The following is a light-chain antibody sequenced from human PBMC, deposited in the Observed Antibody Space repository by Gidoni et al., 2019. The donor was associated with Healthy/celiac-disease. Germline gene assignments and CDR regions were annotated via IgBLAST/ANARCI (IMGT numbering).Light chain of an antibody. CDR2: GAS. CDR3: QQYGSSQT. V-gene: IGKV3-20*01. Sequence: EIVLTQSPGTLSLSPGERATRSCRASQSVSSSYLAWYQQKPGQAPRLLIYGASSRATGIPDRFSGSGSGTDFTLTISRLEPEDFAVYYCQQYGSSQTFGQGTKLEIK. CDR1: QSVSSSY. J-gene: IGKJ2*01.